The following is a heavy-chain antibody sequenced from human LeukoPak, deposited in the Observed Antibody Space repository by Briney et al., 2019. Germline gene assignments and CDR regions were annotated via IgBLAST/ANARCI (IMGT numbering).Heavy chain of an antibody. CDR3: TTDTRGLHDYYYGMDV. J-gene: IGHJ6*02. CDR2: IKSKTDGGTT. V-gene: IGHV3-15*01. Sequence: PGGSLRLSCAASGFSFSNAWMSWVRQAPGKGLEWVGRIKSKTDGGTTDYAAPVKGRFTISRDDSKNTLYLQMNSLKTEDTAVYYCTTDTRGLHDYYYGMDVWGQGTTVTVSS. D-gene: IGHD3/OR15-3a*01. CDR1: GFSFSNAW.